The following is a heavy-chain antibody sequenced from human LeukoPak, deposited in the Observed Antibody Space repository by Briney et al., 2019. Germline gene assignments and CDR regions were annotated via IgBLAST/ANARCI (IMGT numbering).Heavy chain of an antibody. J-gene: IGHJ4*02. Sequence: GGSLRLSCAASGFTFSIYWMSWVRQAPGKGLEWVANINQDGSGGYYVDSVKGRFTISRDNAKNSLYLQMNSLRAEDTAVYYCARSPSTGTVDYWGQGTLVTVSS. V-gene: IGHV3-7*01. CDR2: INQDGSGG. CDR3: ARSPSTGTVDY. CDR1: GFTFSIYW. D-gene: IGHD1-1*01.